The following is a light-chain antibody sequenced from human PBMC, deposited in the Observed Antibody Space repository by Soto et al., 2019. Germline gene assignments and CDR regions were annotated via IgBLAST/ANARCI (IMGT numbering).Light chain of an antibody. V-gene: IGKV2-28*01. CDR2: LGS. CDR3: MQALRAPPP. CDR1: QSLLGTNGDNY. J-gene: IGKJ1*01. Sequence: DIVMTQSPLSLPVTPGEPASISCRSSQSLLGTNGDNYLDWYLHKPGQSPQLLIYLGSNRASWEPDRVSGSGSGTDFTLKISRVEAEDIGGYNGMQALRAPPPCGQGPKVEIK.